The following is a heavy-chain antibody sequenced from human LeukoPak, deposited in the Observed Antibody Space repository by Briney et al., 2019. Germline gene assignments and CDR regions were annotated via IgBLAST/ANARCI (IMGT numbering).Heavy chain of an antibody. CDR3: ARVPIVATITYFDY. V-gene: IGHV1-69*06. Sequence: SVKVSCKASGGTFSSYAISWVRQAPGQGLEWMGGIIPIFGTANYAQKFQGRVTITADKSTSTAYMEPSSLRSEDTAVYYCARVPIVATITYFDYWGQGTLVTVSS. CDR1: GGTFSSYA. J-gene: IGHJ4*02. CDR2: IIPIFGTA. D-gene: IGHD5-12*01.